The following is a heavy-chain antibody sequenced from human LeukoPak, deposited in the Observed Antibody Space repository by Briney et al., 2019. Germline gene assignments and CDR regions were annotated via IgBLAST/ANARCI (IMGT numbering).Heavy chain of an antibody. CDR2: INPNSGNT. J-gene: IGHJ4*02. Sequence: ASVKVSCKASGYSFTTNDINWVRQATGQGLEWLGWINPNSGNTGYAQKFQGRVTMTRDTSISTAYMELSSLTSEDTAVYYCATELRWKDHWGQGTLVTVSS. CDR3: ATELRWKDH. CDR1: GYSFTTND. D-gene: IGHD4-23*01. V-gene: IGHV1-8*01.